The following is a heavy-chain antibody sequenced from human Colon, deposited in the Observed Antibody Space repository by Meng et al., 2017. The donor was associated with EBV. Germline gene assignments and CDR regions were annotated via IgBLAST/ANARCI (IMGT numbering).Heavy chain of an antibody. D-gene: IGHD2-2*01. CDR1: GDSVRSVTW. Sequence: QVEGQEPGPELVKPSGTLSLTCAVSGDSVRSVTWWTWVRQPPGKGLEWIGEIYHGGSPNYNPSLESRVTISVDKSKNQFSLDLTSVTAADTAVYFCARVMRYQLLRFFDYWGQGILVTVSS. CDR2: IYHGGSP. J-gene: IGHJ4*02. CDR3: ARVMRYQLLRFFDY. V-gene: IGHV4-4*02.